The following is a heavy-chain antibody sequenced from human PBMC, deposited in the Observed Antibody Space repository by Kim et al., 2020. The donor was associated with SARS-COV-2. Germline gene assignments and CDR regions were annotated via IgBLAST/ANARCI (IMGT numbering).Heavy chain of an antibody. V-gene: IGHV4-39*07. CDR1: GGSISSSSYY. J-gene: IGHJ6*02. Sequence: SETLSLTCTVSGGSISSSSYYWGWIRQPPGKGLEWIGSIYYSGSTYYNPSLKSRVTISVDTSKNQFSLKLSSVTAADTAVYYCARVARVTHNYYYYGMDVWGQGTTITVSS. CDR2: IYYSGST. D-gene: IGHD4-17*01. CDR3: ARVARVTHNYYYYGMDV.